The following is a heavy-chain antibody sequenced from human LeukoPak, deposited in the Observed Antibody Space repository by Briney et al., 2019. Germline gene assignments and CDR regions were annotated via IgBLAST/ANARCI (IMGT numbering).Heavy chain of an antibody. Sequence: SETLSLTCTVSGGSISSYYWSWIRQPPGKGREWIGYIYHSGSTNYNPSLKSRATISADTSKNQFSLNLTSVTAADTAVYYCARHVGEAHFDYWGQGTLVTVSS. J-gene: IGHJ4*02. V-gene: IGHV4-59*08. CDR3: ARHVGEAHFDY. CDR2: IYHSGST. D-gene: IGHD3-16*01. CDR1: GGSISSYY.